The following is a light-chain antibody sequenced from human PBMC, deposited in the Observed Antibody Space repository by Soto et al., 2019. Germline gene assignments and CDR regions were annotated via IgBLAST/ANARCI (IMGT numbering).Light chain of an antibody. CDR2: GAS. J-gene: IGKJ2*01. V-gene: IGKV3-20*01. CDR3: QQFGSSPEYT. Sequence: EIVLTQSPGTLSLSPGERATLSCRASQSVSSSQLAWYQQQPGQAPRLLIYGASTTATGIPDRFSGGGSGTDFTPTISRLEPEDFAVYYCQQFGSSPEYTFGQGTKLEVK. CDR1: QSVSSSQ.